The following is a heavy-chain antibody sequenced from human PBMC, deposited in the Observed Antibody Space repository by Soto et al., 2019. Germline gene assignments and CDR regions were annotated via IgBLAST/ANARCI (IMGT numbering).Heavy chain of an antibody. CDR1: GYTFTGYY. CDR2: INPNSGGT. J-gene: IGHJ6*02. D-gene: IGHD3-3*01. CDR3: ARDVTRITVFAVAVNVGGMDA. Sequence: GASVKVSCKASGYTFTGYYMHWVRQAPGQGLEWMGWINPNSGGTNYAQKFQGWVTMTRDTSISTAYMELSRLRPDDTAVYYCARDVTRITVFAVAVNVGGMDAWGQGTTVTVS. V-gene: IGHV1-2*04.